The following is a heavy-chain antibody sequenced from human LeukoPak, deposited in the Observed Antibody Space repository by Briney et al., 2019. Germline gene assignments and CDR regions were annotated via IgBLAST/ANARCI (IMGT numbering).Heavy chain of an antibody. CDR3: ARTARFYGMDV. Sequence: GGSLRLSCAASGFAFSSYYINWVRQAPGKGLEWVSSIRSGSSYIYYADSVKGRFTISRDNAKNSLYLQMNSLRAEDTAVYYCARTARFYGMDVWGQGTTVTVSS. J-gene: IGHJ6*02. CDR2: IRSGSSYI. V-gene: IGHV3-21*01. CDR1: GFAFSSYY. D-gene: IGHD6-6*01.